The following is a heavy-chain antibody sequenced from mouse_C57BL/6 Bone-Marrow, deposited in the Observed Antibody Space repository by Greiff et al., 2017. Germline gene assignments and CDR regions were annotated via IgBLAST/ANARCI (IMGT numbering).Heavy chain of an antibody. CDR2: IDPENGDT. D-gene: IGHD1-1*01. J-gene: IGHJ2*01. CDR1: GFNIKDDY. Sequence: EVQLQQSGAELVRPGASVKLSCTASGFNIKDDYMHWVKQRPEQGLEWIGWIDPENGDTEYASTFQGKATITADTSSNTAYLQLSSQTSEDTAVYYCTTLYGSSSGRYFDYWGKGTTLTVSS. CDR3: TTLYGSSSGRYFDY. V-gene: IGHV14-4*01.